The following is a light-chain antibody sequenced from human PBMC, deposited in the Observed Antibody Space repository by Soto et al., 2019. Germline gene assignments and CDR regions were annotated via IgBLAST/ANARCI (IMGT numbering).Light chain of an antibody. J-gene: IGKJ1*01. CDR3: HQYSNSLST. V-gene: IGKV3-20*01. CDR2: GAS. Sequence: EIVLTQSPGTLSLSPVERATLSCRASQSVSSSYLAWYQQKPGQAPRLLIYGASSRATGIPDRFSGSGSGTDFTLTISRLEPEDFAVYYCHQYSNSLSTFGQGTKVDIK. CDR1: QSVSSSY.